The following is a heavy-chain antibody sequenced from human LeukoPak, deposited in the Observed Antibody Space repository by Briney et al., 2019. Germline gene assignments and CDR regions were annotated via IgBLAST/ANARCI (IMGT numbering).Heavy chain of an antibody. CDR2: ISSSSSTI. J-gene: IGHJ6*03. V-gene: IGHV3-48*02. CDR3: ARASYYDFWSGYSSDYYYYMDV. D-gene: IGHD3-3*01. CDR1: GFTFSSYS. Sequence: GGSLRLSCAASGFTFSSYSMNWVRQAPGKGLEWVSYISSSSSTIYYADSVKGRFTISRDNAKNSLYLQMNSLRDEDTAVYYCARASYYDFWSGYSSDYYYYMDVWGKGTTATVSS.